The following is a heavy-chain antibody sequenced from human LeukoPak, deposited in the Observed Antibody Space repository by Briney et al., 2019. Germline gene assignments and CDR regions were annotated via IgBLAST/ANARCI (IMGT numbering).Heavy chain of an antibody. CDR1: GFTFSNAW. J-gene: IGHJ4*02. CDR3: TTESIAAAYDGGFDY. V-gene: IGHV3-15*01. Sequence: PGGTLRLSCAASGFTFSNAWVSWVRQAPGKGLEWVGRIKSKTDGGTTDYAAPVEGRFTISRDDSKNTLYLQMNSLKTEDTAVYYCTTESIAAAYDGGFDYWGQGTLVTVSS. D-gene: IGHD6-13*01. CDR2: IKSKTDGGTT.